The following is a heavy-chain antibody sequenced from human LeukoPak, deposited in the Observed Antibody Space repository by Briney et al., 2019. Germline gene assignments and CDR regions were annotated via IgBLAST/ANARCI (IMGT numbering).Heavy chain of an antibody. V-gene: IGHV4-34*01. CDR2: IYYSGST. J-gene: IGHJ4*02. CDR3: ARENPSGYYNRPIDY. D-gene: IGHD3-22*01. Sequence: SETLSLTCAVYGGSFSGYYWGWIRQPPGKGLEWIGSIYYSGSTYYNPSLKSRVTISVDTSKNQFSLKLSSVTAADTATYYCARENPSGYYNRPIDYWAREPWSPSPQ. CDR1: GGSFSGYY.